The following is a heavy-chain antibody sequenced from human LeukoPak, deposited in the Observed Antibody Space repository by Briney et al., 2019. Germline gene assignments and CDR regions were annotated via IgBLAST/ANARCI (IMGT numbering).Heavy chain of an antibody. CDR1: GYTFSDYY. V-gene: IGHV1-2*02. CDR3: ARGILQQQLVAN. J-gene: IGHJ1*01. CDR2: INPKNGAT. D-gene: IGHD6-13*01. Sequence: SMKVSCKSSGYTFSDYYVHWVRQAPGQGLEWMGWINPKNGATKYARKFLGRVTMTRDTSIDTVYMELSGLRSDDTAKFYCARGILQQQLVANWGQGTLVTVSS.